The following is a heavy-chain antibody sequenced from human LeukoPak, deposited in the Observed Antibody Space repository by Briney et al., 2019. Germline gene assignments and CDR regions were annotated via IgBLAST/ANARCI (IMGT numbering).Heavy chain of an antibody. CDR2: ISNYNGGT. D-gene: IGHD3-10*01. CDR1: GYSFTNFG. V-gene: IGHV1-18*01. CDR3: ARAPNYAGSGSFFSDY. Sequence: ASVKVSCKTSGYSFTNFGISWVRQAPGQGLEWMGWISNYNGGTRYAQKVQDRVTVTADTSTTTSYMELRSLRSDDTAVYYCARAPNYAGSGSFFSDYWGQGTLVSVSS. J-gene: IGHJ4*02.